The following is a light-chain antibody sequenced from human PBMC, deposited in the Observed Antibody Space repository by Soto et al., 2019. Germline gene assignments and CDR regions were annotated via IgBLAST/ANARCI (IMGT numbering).Light chain of an antibody. CDR3: CSLTTSHTYV. CDR1: SSDIGLYAY. Sequence: QSVLTQPASVSGSPGQSITISCTGTSSDIGLYAYVSWYQQHPGKAPKLMIYHVTYRPSGVSNRYSGSKSGNSASLTISGLQADDEADYYCCSLTTSHTYVFGSGTKLTVL. V-gene: IGLV2-14*03. J-gene: IGLJ1*01. CDR2: HVT.